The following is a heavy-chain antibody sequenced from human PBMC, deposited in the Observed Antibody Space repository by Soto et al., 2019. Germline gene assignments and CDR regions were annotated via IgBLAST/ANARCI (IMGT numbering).Heavy chain of an antibody. J-gene: IGHJ4*02. CDR1: GGSIYKSTYY. CDR3: ARHHESGWYGY. V-gene: IGHV4-39*01. D-gene: IGHD6-19*01. Sequence: PSETLSLTCTVSGGSIYKSTYYWCWIRQPPGKALEWIGSIYYSGSIYYYPSFKSRVTISVDTSRNQFSLKLSSVTAADTAVYYCARHHESGWYGYWGQGTLVTVSS. CDR2: IYYSGSI.